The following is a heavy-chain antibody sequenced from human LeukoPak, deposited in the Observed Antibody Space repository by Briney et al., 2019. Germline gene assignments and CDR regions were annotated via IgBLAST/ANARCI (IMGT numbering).Heavy chain of an antibody. V-gene: IGHV3-23*01. CDR2: ISGSGGST. CDR1: GFTFSSYA. CDR3: AKEEAVAGTYISPIDY. D-gene: IGHD6-19*01. J-gene: IGHJ4*02. Sequence: QAGGSLRLSCAASGFTFSSYAMSWVRQAPGKGLEWVSAISGSGGSTYYADSVKGRFTISRDNSKNTLYLQMNSLRAEDTAVYYCAKEEAVAGTYISPIDYWGQGTLVTVSS.